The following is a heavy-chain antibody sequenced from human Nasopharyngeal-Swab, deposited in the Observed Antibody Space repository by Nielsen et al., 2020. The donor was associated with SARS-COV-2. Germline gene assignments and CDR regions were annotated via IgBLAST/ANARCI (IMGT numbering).Heavy chain of an antibody. V-gene: IGHV1-18*01. CDR2: ISAYNGNT. CDR3: AREYYYDSSGYYPMDV. J-gene: IGHJ6*02. Sequence: ASVKVSCKASGYTLVNYDLSWVRQAPGQGLEWMGWISAYNGNTNYAQKLQGRVTMTTDTSTSTAYMELRSLRSDDTAVYYCAREYYYDSSGYYPMDVWGQGTTVTVSS. CDR1: GYTLVNYD. D-gene: IGHD3-22*01.